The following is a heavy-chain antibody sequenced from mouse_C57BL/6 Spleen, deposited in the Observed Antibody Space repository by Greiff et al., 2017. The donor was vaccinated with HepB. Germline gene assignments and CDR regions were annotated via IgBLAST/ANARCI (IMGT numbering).Heavy chain of an antibody. CDR2: IDPNSGGT. V-gene: IGHV1-72*01. D-gene: IGHD1-1*01. Sequence: QVQLKQSGAELVKPGASVKLSCKASGYTFTSYWMHWVKQRPGRGLEWIGRIDPNSGGTKYNEKFKSKATLTVDKPSSTAYMQLSSLTSEDSAVYYCASDYYGSSGWYFDVWGTGTTVTVSS. CDR3: ASDYYGSSGWYFDV. J-gene: IGHJ1*03. CDR1: GYTFTSYW.